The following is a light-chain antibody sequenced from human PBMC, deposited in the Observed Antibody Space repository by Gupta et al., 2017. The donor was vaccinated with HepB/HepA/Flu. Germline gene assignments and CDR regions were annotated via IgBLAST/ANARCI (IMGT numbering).Light chain of an antibody. CDR2: SNS. CDR1: SSNIGSKT. Sequence: QSVLTQPPSASGTPGQRLTISCSGSSSNIGSKTVNWYQQLPGTAPKLLIYSNSQRPSGVPDRFSGSKSGTSASLAISGLQSEDEADYYCAAWDDSLNGVVFGGGTKLTVL. J-gene: IGLJ3*02. CDR3: AAWDDSLNGVV. V-gene: IGLV1-44*01.